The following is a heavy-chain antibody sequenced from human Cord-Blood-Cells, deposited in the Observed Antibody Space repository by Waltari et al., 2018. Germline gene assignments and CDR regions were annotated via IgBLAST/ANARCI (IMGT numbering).Heavy chain of an antibody. J-gene: IGHJ5*02. Sequence: QVQLQESGPGLVKPSETLSLTCTVSGGSISSYYWSWIRQPPGKGLEWIGYSYYSGSTNSTPSLKSRVTISVDTSKNQFSLKLGSVTAADTAVYYCAREKARAAAGTGGFDPWGQGTLVTVSS. V-gene: IGHV4-59*01. CDR3: AREKARAAAGTGGFDP. CDR1: GGSISSYY. CDR2: SYYSGST. D-gene: IGHD6-13*01.